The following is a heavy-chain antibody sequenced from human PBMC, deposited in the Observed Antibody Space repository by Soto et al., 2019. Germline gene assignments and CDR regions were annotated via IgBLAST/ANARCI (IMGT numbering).Heavy chain of an antibody. CDR3: ARDRSFVVPAAMGVDP. CDR1: GGSISSGGYY. V-gene: IGHV4-31*03. D-gene: IGHD2-2*01. Sequence: ASETLSLTCTVSGGSISSGGYYWSWIRQHPGKGLEWIGYIYYSGSTYYNPSLKSRVTISVDTSKNQFSLKLSSVTAADTAVYYCARDRSFVVPAAMGVDPWGQGTLVTVSS. CDR2: IYYSGST. J-gene: IGHJ5*02.